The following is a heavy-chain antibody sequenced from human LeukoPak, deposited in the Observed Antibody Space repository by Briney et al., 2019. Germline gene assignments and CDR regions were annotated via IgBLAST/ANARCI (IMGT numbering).Heavy chain of an antibody. CDR2: ISSSSSYI. V-gene: IGHV3-21*01. Sequence: GGSLRLSCAASGFTFSSYWMSWVRQAPGKGLEWVSSISSSSSYIYYADSVKGRFTISRDNAKNSLYLLMNSLRAEDTAVYYCARDSSGWYIWDYWGQGTLVTVSS. J-gene: IGHJ4*02. CDR1: GFTFSSYW. CDR3: ARDSSGWYIWDY. D-gene: IGHD6-19*01.